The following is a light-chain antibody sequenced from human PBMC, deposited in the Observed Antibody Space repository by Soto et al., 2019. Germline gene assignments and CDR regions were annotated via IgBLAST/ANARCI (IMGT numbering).Light chain of an antibody. CDR1: QSVGSN. Sequence: EIVMTQSPATLSVSPGERVTLSCRARQSVGSNLAWYQQKPGQAPRLLIYDASSRATGTPARFSGRGSGTDFTLTISSLEPEDFAVYFCQQRSNWPSWTFGQGTKVDI. J-gene: IGKJ1*01. V-gene: IGKV3-11*01. CDR3: QQRSNWPSWT. CDR2: DAS.